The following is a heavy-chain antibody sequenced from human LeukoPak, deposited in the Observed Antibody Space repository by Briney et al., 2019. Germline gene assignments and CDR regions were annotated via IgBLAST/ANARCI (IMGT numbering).Heavy chain of an antibody. CDR1: GYTFTSHY. Sequence: ASVKVSCKASGYTFTSHYMHWVRQAPGQGLEWMGIINPSGGSTSYAQKFQGRVTMTRDTSTSTVYMELSSLRSGDTAVYYCARRDYYDSSGYNWFDPWGQGTLVTVSS. D-gene: IGHD3-22*01. CDR3: ARRDYYDSSGYNWFDP. J-gene: IGHJ5*02. V-gene: IGHV1-46*01. CDR2: INPSGGST.